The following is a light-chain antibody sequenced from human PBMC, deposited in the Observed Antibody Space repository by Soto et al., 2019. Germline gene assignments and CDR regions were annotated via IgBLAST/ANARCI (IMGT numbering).Light chain of an antibody. CDR2: AAS. J-gene: IGKJ4*01. V-gene: IGKV1D-16*01. Sequence: DVQMTQSPSSLSASVGDRVTITCRASQDINSYLAWYQQKPGNAPKSLIYAASSLQTGVPSRFSGSESGTDFTLTINNLQPEDSATYYCQQYIIYPLTFGGGTKVEIK. CDR1: QDINSY. CDR3: QQYIIYPLT.